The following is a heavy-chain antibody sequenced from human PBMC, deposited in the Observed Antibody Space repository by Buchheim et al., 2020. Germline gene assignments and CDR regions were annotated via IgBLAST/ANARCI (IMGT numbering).Heavy chain of an antibody. CDR3: AKGVHYYGSGSPNDAFDI. CDR1: GFTFSNSV. CDR2: ISGRGDST. V-gene: IGHV3-23*01. J-gene: IGHJ3*02. D-gene: IGHD3-10*01. Sequence: EVQLLESGGDLVQPGGSLRLSCAASGFTFSNSVMSWVRQAPGKGLEWVSSISGRGDSTYYADSVKGRFTISRDNSKNTLYLQMNSLRAEDTALYYCAKGVHYYGSGSPNDAFDIWGQGT.